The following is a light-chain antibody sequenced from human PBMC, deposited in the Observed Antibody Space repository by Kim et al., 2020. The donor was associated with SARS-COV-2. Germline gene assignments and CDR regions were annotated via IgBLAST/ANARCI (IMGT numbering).Light chain of an antibody. CDR3: QQRSNWPRYT. V-gene: IGKV3-11*01. CDR2: DAS. Sequence: SPGEKTALSCEASQNVSSYLAWYQQKPGQAPRLLIYDASTRATGIPARFSGSGSGTDFTLTISSLEPEDFAVYYCQQRSNWPRYTFGQGTKLEI. CDR1: QNVSSY. J-gene: IGKJ2*01.